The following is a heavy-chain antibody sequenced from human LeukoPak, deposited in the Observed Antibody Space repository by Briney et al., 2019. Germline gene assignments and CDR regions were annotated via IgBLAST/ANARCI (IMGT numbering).Heavy chain of an antibody. J-gene: IGHJ4*02. V-gene: IGHV1-2*02. CDR3: ARERWEQLGFDY. CDR1: GYTFTSYG. D-gene: IGHD1-26*01. CDR2: INPNSGGT. Sequence: GASVKVSCKASGYTFTSYGISWVRQAPGQGLEWMGWINPNSGGTNYAQKFQGRVTMTRDTSISTAYMELSRPRSDDTAVYYCARERWEQLGFDYWGQGTLVTVSS.